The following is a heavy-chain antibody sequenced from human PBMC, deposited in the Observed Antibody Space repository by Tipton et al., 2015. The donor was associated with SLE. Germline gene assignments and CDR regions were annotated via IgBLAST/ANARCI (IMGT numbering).Heavy chain of an antibody. CDR3: ARVGDSSGYYYYYYYMDV. CDR1: GYTFTSYG. J-gene: IGHJ6*03. D-gene: IGHD3-22*01. CDR2: IIPILGIA. Sequence: QLVQSGAEVKKPGASVKVSCKASGYTFTSYGISWVRQAPGQGLEWMGRIIPILGIANYAQKLQGRVTMTTDTSTSTAYMELRSLRSDDTAVYYCARVGDSSGYYYYYYYMDVWGKGTTVTVSS. V-gene: IGHV1-18*04.